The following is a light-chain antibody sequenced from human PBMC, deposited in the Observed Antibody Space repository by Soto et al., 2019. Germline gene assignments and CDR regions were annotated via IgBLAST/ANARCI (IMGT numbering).Light chain of an antibody. Sequence: QSALTQPPSASGSPGQSVTISCTGTSSDVGGYDYVSWYQQYPGKAPKLISYDDYERPSGVPERFSGSKSGNTASLTVSYLQDDDEADYFCSSYAGSNNFVVFGGGTKLTVL. J-gene: IGLJ2*01. V-gene: IGLV2-8*01. CDR2: DDY. CDR1: SSDVGGYDY. CDR3: SSYAGSNNFVV.